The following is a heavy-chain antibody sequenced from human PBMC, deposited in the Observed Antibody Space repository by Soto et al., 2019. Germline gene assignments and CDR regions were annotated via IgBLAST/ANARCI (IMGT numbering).Heavy chain of an antibody. CDR1: GFTCSSYD. CDR3: AKATATGGGAFDI. V-gene: IGHV3-23*01. Sequence: GGSLRLSCAVSGFTCSSYDVSWVRQAPGKGLEWVSTILVAGSTHYPDSVRGRFAISRDNSKNTVFLQMNSLTAGDTAVYYCAKATATGGGAFDIRGQGTMVTVSS. J-gene: IGHJ3*02. D-gene: IGHD2-8*02. CDR2: ILVAGST.